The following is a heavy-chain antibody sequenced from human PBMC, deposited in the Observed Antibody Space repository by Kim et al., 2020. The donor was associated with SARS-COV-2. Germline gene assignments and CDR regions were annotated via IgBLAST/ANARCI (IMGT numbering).Heavy chain of an antibody. J-gene: IGHJ6*02. CDR2: ISYDGSNK. V-gene: IGHV3-30*18. D-gene: IGHD3-16*02. CDR3: AKDRRSSYDYVWGSYRPYYYYYYGMDV. CDR1: GFTFSSYG. Sequence: GGSLRLSCAASGFTFSSYGMHWVRQAPGKGLEWVAVISYDGSNKYYADSVKGRFTISRDNSKNTLYLQMNSLRAEDTAVYYCAKDRRSSYDYVWGSYRPYYYYYYGMDVWGQGTTVTVSS.